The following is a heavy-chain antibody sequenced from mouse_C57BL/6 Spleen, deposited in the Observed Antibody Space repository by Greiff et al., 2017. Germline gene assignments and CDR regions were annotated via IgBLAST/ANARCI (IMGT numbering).Heavy chain of an antibody. V-gene: IGHV1-52*01. CDR1: GYTFTSYW. CDR3: AREGGYDDAMDY. D-gene: IGHD2-2*01. J-gene: IGHJ4*01. Sequence: VQLQQPGAELVRPGSSVKLSCKASGYTFTSYWMHWVKQRPIQGLEWIGNIDPSDSETHYNQKFKDKATLTVDKSSSTAYMQRSSLTSEDSAVYVCAREGGYDDAMDYWGQGTSVTVSS. CDR2: IDPSDSET.